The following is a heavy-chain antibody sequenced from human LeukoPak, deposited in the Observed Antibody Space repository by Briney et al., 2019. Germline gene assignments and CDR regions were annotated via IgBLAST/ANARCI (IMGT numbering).Heavy chain of an antibody. CDR2: IYYSGGT. CDR1: GGSISSYY. J-gene: IGHJ4*02. CDR3: ARGPPSLFYDSSGYLDY. V-gene: IGHV4-59*08. Sequence: SETLSLTCTVSGGSISSYYWSWIRQPPGKGLEWIGYIYYSGGTNYNPSLKSRVTISVDTSKNKFSLKLSSVTAADTAVYYCARGPPSLFYDSSGYLDYWGQGTLVTVSS. D-gene: IGHD3-22*01.